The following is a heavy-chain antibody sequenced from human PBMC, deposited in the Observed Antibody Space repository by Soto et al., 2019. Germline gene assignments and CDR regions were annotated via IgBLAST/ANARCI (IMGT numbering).Heavy chain of an antibody. CDR1: GGSMSLYY. CDR2: IHYTGST. Sequence: PSETLSLTCTVSGGSMSLYYWTLILQPPGKGLEWIGNIHYTGSTNYNPSLKSRVTILLGTSTSQFSLKVSPVTAADTAVYYCARDLTISSTDGPLDPWGHGTLVTVSS. CDR3: ARDLTISSTDGPLDP. J-gene: IGHJ5*02. D-gene: IGHD1-1*01. V-gene: IGHV4-59*01.